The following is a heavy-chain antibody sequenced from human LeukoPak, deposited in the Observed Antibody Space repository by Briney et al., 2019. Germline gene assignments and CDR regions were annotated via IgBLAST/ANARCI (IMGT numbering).Heavy chain of an antibody. CDR2: ISGSGGST. V-gene: IGHV3-23*01. CDR1: GFTFSSYA. D-gene: IGHD3-22*01. Sequence: GSLRLSCAASGFTFSSYAMSWVRQAPGKGLEWVSAISGSGGSTYYADSVEGRFTISRDNSKNTLYLQMNSLRAEDTAVYYCAKDQDYYDSVDAFDIWGQGTMVTVSS. J-gene: IGHJ3*02. CDR3: AKDQDYYDSVDAFDI.